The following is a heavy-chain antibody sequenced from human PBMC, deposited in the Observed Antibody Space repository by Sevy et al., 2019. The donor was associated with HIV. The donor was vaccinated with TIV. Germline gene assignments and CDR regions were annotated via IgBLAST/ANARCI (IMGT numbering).Heavy chain of an antibody. Sequence: GGSLRLSCAASGFTFSSYAMSWVRQALGKGLEWVSAISGSGGSTYYADSVKGRFTISRDNSKNTLYLQMNSLRAEDTAVYYCAKAGNFMVRGVIFDYWGQGTLVTVSS. CDR3: AKAGNFMVRGVIFDY. J-gene: IGHJ4*02. D-gene: IGHD3-10*01. CDR1: GFTFSSYA. CDR2: ISGSGGST. V-gene: IGHV3-23*01.